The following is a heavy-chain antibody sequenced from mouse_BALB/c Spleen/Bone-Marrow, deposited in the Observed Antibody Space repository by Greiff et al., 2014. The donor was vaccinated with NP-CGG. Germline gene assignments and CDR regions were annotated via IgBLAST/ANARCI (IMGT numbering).Heavy chain of an antibody. D-gene: IGHD1-3*01. CDR3: ARDDVFQSTYWYFDV. Sequence: VQLVQSGGGQVQPGGSLRLSCATSGFTFTDYYMSWVRQPPGKALEWLGFIRNKANGYTTEYSASVKGRFTITRDNSQSILYNQVNTQRTEDSAAYSGARDDVFQSTYWYFDVWGAGTSVTVSS. CDR2: IRNKANGYTT. J-gene: IGHJ1*01. V-gene: IGHV7-3*02. CDR1: GFTFTDYY.